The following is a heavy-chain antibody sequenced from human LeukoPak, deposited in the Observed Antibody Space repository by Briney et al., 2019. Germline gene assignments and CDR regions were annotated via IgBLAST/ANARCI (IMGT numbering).Heavy chain of an antibody. CDR3: GRDPGGYTYGLLSAFDY. D-gene: IGHD5-18*01. CDR1: GGTFSSYG. CDR2: IIPIFGTA. J-gene: IGHJ4*02. Sequence: AASVKVSCKASGGTFSSYGFSWVRQAPGQGLEWMGGIIPIFGTANYAQKFQGRVTITADKSTSTAYMELSSLRSDDTAIYYCGRDPGGYTYGLLSAFDYWGQGTLITVSS. V-gene: IGHV1-69*06.